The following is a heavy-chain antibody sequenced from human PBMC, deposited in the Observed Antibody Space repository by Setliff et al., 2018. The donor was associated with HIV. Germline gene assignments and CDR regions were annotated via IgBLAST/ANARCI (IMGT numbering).Heavy chain of an antibody. CDR3: ARGVRDNSGWSSYYFDY. Sequence: LETLSLTCAVYGGSFSGYYWSWIRRPPGKGLEWIGEVTHSGRTNYNPSLESRVTTSVDTSKKQFSLRLTSVTAADTAVYYCARGVRDNSGWSSYYFDYWGQGTLVTVSS. CDR2: VTHSGRT. D-gene: IGHD6-19*01. V-gene: IGHV4-34*01. CDR1: GGSFSGYY. J-gene: IGHJ4*02.